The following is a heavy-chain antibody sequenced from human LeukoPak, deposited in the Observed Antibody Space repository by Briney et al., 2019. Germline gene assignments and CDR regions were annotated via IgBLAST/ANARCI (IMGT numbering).Heavy chain of an antibody. D-gene: IGHD3-16*01. Sequence: SGGSLRLSCAASGFTFSSYAMVWVRQAPGKGLEWVAVVLYNGNSKYYADSVKGRFTISRDNSKNTLYLQMNSLRPEDTAVYYCARPGGYQANYYFYALDVWGQGTTVTVSS. V-gene: IGHV3-30-3*01. CDR1: GFTFSSYA. J-gene: IGHJ6*02. CDR2: VLYNGNSK. CDR3: ARPGGYQANYYFYALDV.